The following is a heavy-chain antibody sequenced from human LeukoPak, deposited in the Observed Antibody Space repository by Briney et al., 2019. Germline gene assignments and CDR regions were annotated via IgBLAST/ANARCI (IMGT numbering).Heavy chain of an antibody. J-gene: IGHJ6*02. CDR1: GYTFTSYG. V-gene: IGHV1-18*01. Sequence: ASVKVSCKASGYTFTSYGISWVRQAPGQGLEWMGWISDYNGNTNYAQKLQGRVTMTTDTSTSTAYMALRSLISDDTAVYYCERRYSSGWYPRPNYYYYGMDVWGQGTTVTVSS. CDR3: ERRYSSGWYPRPNYYYYGMDV. CDR2: ISDYNGNT. D-gene: IGHD6-19*01.